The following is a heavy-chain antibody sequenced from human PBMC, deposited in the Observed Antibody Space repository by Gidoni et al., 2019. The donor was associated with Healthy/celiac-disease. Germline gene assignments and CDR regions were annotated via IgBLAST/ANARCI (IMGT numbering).Heavy chain of an antibody. CDR3: TTVAVAGDAFDI. D-gene: IGHD6-19*01. J-gene: IGHJ3*02. CDR1: GFTFSGSA. CDR2: IRSKANSYAT. V-gene: IGHV3-73*01. Sequence: EVQLVESGGGLVQPGGSLKLSCAASGFTFSGSAMHWVRQASGKGLEWVGRIRSKANSYATAYAASVKGRFTISRDDSKNTAYLQMNSLKTEDTAVYYCTTVAVAGDAFDIWGQGTMVTVSS.